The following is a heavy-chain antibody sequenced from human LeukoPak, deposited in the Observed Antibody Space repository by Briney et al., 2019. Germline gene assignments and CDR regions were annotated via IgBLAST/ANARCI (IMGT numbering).Heavy chain of an antibody. CDR1: GVSISSSEW. CDR3: GKTDIYFNPIDY. Sequence: SGTLSLTCAVSGVSISSSEWWIWVRQPPGQGLEWIGEIHRDGRTRYNPSLKSRVTMSMDYSKNQFSLSVTSVTAADTAIYYCGKTDIYFNPIDYWGPGSLVTVSS. V-gene: IGHV4-4*02. D-gene: IGHD3-9*01. CDR2: IHRDGRT. J-gene: IGHJ4*02.